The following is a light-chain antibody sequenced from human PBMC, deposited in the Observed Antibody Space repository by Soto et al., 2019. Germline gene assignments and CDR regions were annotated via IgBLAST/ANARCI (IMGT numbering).Light chain of an antibody. J-gene: IGLJ2*01. V-gene: IGLV2-14*01. Sequence: QSALTQPASVSGSPGQSITISCTGTSSDVGAYNSVSWYQQHPGKAPKLMIYEVSNRPSGVSNRFSGSKSGNTASLTISGLQAEDEADYYCSSYTSSVTVAFGGGTKLTVL. CDR2: EVS. CDR1: SSDVGAYNS. CDR3: SSYTSSVTVA.